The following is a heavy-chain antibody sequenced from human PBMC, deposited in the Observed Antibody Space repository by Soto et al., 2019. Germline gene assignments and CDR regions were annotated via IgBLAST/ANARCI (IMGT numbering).Heavy chain of an antibody. J-gene: IGHJ4*02. D-gene: IGHD3-22*01. CDR1: GGSISTYH. CDR3: AGLPYYYDSSGYSPL. Sequence: SETLSLTCTVSGGSISTYHWTLIRQPPGKGLEWIGYIYNSGSPNYNPSLKSRVTISVDTSKNQFSLKLSSVTAADTAVYYCAGLPYYYDSSGYSPLWGRGTLVTVSS. CDR2: IYNSGSP. V-gene: IGHV4-59*01.